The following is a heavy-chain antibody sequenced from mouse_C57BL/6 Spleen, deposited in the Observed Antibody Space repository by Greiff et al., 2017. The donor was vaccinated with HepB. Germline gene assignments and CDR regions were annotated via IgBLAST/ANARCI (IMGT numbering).Heavy chain of an antibody. D-gene: IGHD2-4*01. CDR2: IHPNSGST. CDR1: GYTFTSYW. Sequence: VQLQQSGAELVKPGASVKLSCKASGYTFTSYWMHWVKQRPGQGLEWIGMIHPNSGSTNYNEKFKSKATLTVDKSSSTAYMQLSSLTSEDSAVYYCARSQIYYDYGGAFFDYWGQGTTLTVSS. J-gene: IGHJ2*01. CDR3: ARSQIYYDYGGAFFDY. V-gene: IGHV1-64*01.